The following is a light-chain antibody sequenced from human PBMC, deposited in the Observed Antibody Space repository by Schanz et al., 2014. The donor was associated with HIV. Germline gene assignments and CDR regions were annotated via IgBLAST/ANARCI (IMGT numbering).Light chain of an antibody. V-gene: IGLV2-14*03. J-gene: IGLJ3*02. Sequence: QSALTQPASVSGSPGQSITISCTGTSSDVGGYNYVSWYQQHPGKAPRLIIYDVTSRPSGVSTRFSASKFGDTASLTISGLQAEDEADYYCSTYTTSNTWVFGGGTKLTV. CDR1: SSDVGGYNY. CDR3: STYTTSNTWV. CDR2: DVT.